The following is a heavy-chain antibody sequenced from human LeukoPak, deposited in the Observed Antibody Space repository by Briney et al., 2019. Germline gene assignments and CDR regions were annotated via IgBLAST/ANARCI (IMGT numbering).Heavy chain of an antibody. V-gene: IGHV3-30*18. CDR2: MSYDGNNE. CDR1: GFTFSNYG. CDR3: AKDPRASNWKNYFDY. D-gene: IGHD1-1*01. J-gene: IGHJ4*02. Sequence: GRSLRLSCIASGFTFSNYGMHWVRQAPGKGLEWVAVMSYDGNNEYYGHSVKGRFTISRDNSKNTLYLQMNSLRAEDTAVYYCAKDPRASNWKNYFDYWGQGTLVTVSS.